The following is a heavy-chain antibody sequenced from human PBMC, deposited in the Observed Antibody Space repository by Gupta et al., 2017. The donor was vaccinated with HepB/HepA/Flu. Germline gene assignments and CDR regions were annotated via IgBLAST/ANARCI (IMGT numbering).Heavy chain of an antibody. D-gene: IGHD1-26*01. V-gene: IGHV3-23*01. J-gene: IGHJ4*02. CDR3: GTRGPSEGYYDY. CDR1: GLSFSKYA. Sequence: EVQVLESGGDLVQPGGSLRLSCAASGLSFSKYAMSWVRRGPGKGLEWVSVISDSGVSTYYADSVKGRFTISRDNSKNMLYLQMNSLRAEDTAVYYCGTRGPSEGYYDYWGQGTLVTVSS. CDR2: ISDSGVST.